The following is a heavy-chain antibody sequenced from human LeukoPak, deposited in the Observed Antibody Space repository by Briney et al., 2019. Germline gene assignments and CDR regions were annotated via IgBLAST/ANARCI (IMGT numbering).Heavy chain of an antibody. D-gene: IGHD6-19*01. CDR2: IYSTGST. J-gene: IGHJ4*02. CDR1: GGSIGGAGSY. V-gene: IGHV4-31*03. CDR3: ARQRGYDSGGTGSFDS. Sequence: PSETLSLTCSVSGGSIGGAGSYWTWIRQQPGKDLDWIGYIYSTGSTSFNPSLRGRVSMSVDTSENQFSLRLSSVTAADRGVYFCARQRGYDSGGTGSFDSWGQGILVTVSS.